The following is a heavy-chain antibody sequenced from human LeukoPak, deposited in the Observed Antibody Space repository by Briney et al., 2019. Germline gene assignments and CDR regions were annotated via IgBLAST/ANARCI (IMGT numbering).Heavy chain of an antibody. D-gene: IGHD3-10*01. CDR2: ISGSGDNT. CDR1: GFTFSSYG. V-gene: IGHV3-23*01. Sequence: GSLRLSCAASGFTFSSYGMSWVRQAPGKGLEWVSAISGSGDNTYYADSVKGRFTISRDNSKNTLYLQMNSLRAEDTAVYYCAKGFMIRGVIYFDYWGQGTLVTVSS. CDR3: AKGFMIRGVIYFDY. J-gene: IGHJ4*02.